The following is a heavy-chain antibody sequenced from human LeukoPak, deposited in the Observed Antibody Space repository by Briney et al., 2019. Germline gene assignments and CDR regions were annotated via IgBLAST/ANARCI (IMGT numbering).Heavy chain of an antibody. V-gene: IGHV1-18*01. CDR1: GYTFTSYG. J-gene: IGHJ6*03. Sequence: ASVKVSCKASGYTFTSYGISWVRQAPGQGLEWMGWISAYNGNTNYAQKLQGRVTMTTDTSTSTAYMELRSLRSDDTAVYYCARELRIVGATQHYYYMDVWGKGTTVTVSS. D-gene: IGHD1-26*01. CDR2: ISAYNGNT. CDR3: ARELRIVGATQHYYYMDV.